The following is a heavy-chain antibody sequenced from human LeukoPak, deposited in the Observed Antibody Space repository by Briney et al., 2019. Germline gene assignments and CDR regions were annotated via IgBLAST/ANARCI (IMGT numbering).Heavy chain of an antibody. CDR1: GFTFSSYG. Sequence: PGGSLRLSCSASGFTFSSYGMHRVRQAPGQGLEWVAVIWYDGSNKYYADSVKGRFTISRDNSKSTLYLQMNSLRAEDTAVYYCARDYDFWSGHPPFEYWGQGTLVTVSS. J-gene: IGHJ4*02. D-gene: IGHD3-3*01. V-gene: IGHV3-33*01. CDR2: IWYDGSNK. CDR3: ARDYDFWSGHPPFEY.